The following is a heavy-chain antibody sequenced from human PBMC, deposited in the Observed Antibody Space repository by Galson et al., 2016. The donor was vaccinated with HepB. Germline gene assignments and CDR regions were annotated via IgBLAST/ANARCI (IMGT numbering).Heavy chain of an antibody. D-gene: IGHD3-16*01. CDR3: ARGDYGWGRGKNSLGY. Sequence: SETLSLTCTVSGASISSSSYFWGWIRQTPGKGLDWIGSIYYSGITYYNPSLKSRALMSVDTSKNQFSLDLTSVTAADTAVYYCARGDYGWGRGKNSLGYWGRGTLVTVSS. CDR1: GASISSSSYF. V-gene: IGHV4-39*07. J-gene: IGHJ4*02. CDR2: IYYSGIT.